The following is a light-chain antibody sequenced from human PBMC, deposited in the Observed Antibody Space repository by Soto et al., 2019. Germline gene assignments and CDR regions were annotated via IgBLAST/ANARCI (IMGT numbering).Light chain of an antibody. CDR3: QQGGT. J-gene: IGKJ1*01. CDR2: GAS. CDR1: ESVTDY. V-gene: IGKV3-15*01. Sequence: EIVMTQSPVTLSVSPGERATLSCRASESVTDYLAWYQQKPGQAPRLLIYGASTRATGIPGRFSGSGSGTEFTLTISSLQSEDFAVYYCQQGGTFGQGTKVDIK.